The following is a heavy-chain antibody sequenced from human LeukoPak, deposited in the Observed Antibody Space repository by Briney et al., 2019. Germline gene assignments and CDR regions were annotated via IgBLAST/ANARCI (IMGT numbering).Heavy chain of an antibody. CDR2: IFANDEK. J-gene: IGHJ4*02. CDR1: GISLSNARMG. Sequence: SGPVLVKPTETLTLTCTVSGISLSNARMGVSWIRQPPVKALEWLAHIFANDEKSYSTSLQSRLTISTDTSKSQVVLTMTNMDPVDTATYYCARIREYSSSLEFDYWGQGTLVTVSS. CDR3: ARIREYSSSLEFDY. D-gene: IGHD6-6*01. V-gene: IGHV2-26*01.